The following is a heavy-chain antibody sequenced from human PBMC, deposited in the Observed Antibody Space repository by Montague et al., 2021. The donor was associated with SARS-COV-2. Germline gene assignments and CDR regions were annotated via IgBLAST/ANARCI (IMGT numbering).Heavy chain of an antibody. CDR2: IDWDDDK. CDR3: ALIRDYDILTGSYYGFDY. V-gene: IGHV2-70*01. J-gene: IGHJ4*02. Sequence: PALVKPTQTLTLTCTFSGFSLSTSGMCVSWIHQPPGKALEWLALIDWDDDKYYSTSLKTRLTISKDTSKKQVVLTMTNMDPVDTATYYCALIRDYDILTGSYYGFDYWGQGTLVTVSS. D-gene: IGHD3-9*01. CDR1: GFSLSTSGMC.